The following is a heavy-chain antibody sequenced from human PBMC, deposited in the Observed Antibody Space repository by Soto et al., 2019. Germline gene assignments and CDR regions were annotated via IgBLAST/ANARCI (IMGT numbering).Heavy chain of an antibody. D-gene: IGHD3-10*01. J-gene: IGHJ6*02. V-gene: IGHV6-1*01. CDR3: TGITWFRGMDV. Sequence: SQTLSLTCVICGDSVSSNSAGWNWNRHSPSRSLEWLGRAYYKSKWNNDYALSVKSRITINPDTSKNQFSLHLYSVTPEDTAVYYCTGITWFRGMDVWGQGTPVTVSS. CDR2: AYYKSKWNN. CDR1: GDSVSSNSAG.